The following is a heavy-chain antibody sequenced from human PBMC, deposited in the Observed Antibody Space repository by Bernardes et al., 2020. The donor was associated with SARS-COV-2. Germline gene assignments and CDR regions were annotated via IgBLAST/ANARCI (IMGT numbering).Heavy chain of an antibody. CDR2: IYYSGST. Sequence: SETLSLTCTVSGGSISSGGYYWSWIRQHPGKGLEWIGYIYYSGSTYYNPSLKSRVTISVDTSKNQFSLKLSSVTAADTAVYYCARALVTADNLAEYFQHWGQGTLVTVSS. V-gene: IGHV4-31*03. CDR3: ARALVTADNLAEYFQH. CDR1: GGSISSGGYY. J-gene: IGHJ1*01. D-gene: IGHD2-21*02.